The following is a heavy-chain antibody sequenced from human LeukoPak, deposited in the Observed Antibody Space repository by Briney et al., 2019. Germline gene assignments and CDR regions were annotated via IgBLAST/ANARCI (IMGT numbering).Heavy chain of an antibody. CDR2: IYAGSP. CDR3: ATYSSLNRREFQY. V-gene: IGHV3-53*01. J-gene: IGHJ1*01. CDR1: GFTVSSSS. Sequence: GGSLRLSCAASGFTVSSSSMSWVRQAPGKGLEWVSIIYAGSPYYADSVKGRFTISRDNSKNSLYLQMNSLRAEDTAVYYCATYSSLNRREFQYWGQGTLLTVSS. D-gene: IGHD3-22*01.